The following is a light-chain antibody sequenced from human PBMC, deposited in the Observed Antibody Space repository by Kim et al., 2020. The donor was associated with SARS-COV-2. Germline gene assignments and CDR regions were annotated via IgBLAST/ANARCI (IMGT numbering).Light chain of an antibody. J-gene: IGKJ2*01. Sequence: DIRLTQSPSSLSASVGDRVTISCQASQDIINYLNWYQHKPGKGPKLLIYDASNLETGVPSRFCGSGSGTQFTLTINSLQPEDIGTYYCQQYDSLPYNFGQGTKVDIK. V-gene: IGKV1-33*01. CDR1: QDIINY. CDR3: QQYDSLPYN. CDR2: DAS.